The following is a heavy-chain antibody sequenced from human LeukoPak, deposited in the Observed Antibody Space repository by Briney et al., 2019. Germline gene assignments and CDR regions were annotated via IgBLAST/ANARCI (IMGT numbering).Heavy chain of an antibody. J-gene: IGHJ4*02. CDR3: ARLRYFDWFFDY. CDR2: IYCSGST. Sequence: PSETLSLTCTVSGGSISSYYWSWIRQPPGKGLEWIGYIYCSGSTNYNPSLKSRVTISVDTSKNQFSLKLSSVTAADTAVYYCARLRYFDWFFDYWGQGTLVTVSS. CDR1: GGSISSYY. D-gene: IGHD3-9*01. V-gene: IGHV4-59*01.